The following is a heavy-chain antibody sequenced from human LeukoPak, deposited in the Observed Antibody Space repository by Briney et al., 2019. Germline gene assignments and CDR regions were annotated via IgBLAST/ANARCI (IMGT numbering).Heavy chain of an antibody. V-gene: IGHV1-18*01. D-gene: IGHD6-19*01. CDR3: VFDVRSSGWSGDY. Sequence: ASVKVSCQASGYTYTSYRLSWLRQAPGQGREGVGWISDYNGNTNDAQKLRGRVTKTPDTYTSTAYMELRSQKSDDTAGHYCVFDVRSSGWSGDYWGEGTLVTVSS. CDR1: GYTYTSYR. J-gene: IGHJ4*02. CDR2: ISDYNGNT.